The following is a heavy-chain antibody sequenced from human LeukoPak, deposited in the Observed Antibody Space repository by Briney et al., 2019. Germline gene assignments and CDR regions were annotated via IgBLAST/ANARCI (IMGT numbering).Heavy chain of an antibody. Sequence: GGSLRLSCAASGFTFSDYYMSWIRQAPRKGLEWVSYISSSGSTIYYADSVKGRFTISRDNAKNSLYLQMNSLRAEDTAVYYCARDLNYGDYSLDYWGQGTLVTVSS. CDR3: ARDLNYGDYSLDY. J-gene: IGHJ4*02. D-gene: IGHD4-17*01. V-gene: IGHV3-11*01. CDR2: ISSSGSTI. CDR1: GFTFSDYY.